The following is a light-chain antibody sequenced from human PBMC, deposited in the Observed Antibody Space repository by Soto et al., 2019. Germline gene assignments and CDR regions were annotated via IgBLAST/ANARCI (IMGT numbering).Light chain of an antibody. CDR2: DVS. CDR1: SNDVGVYNF. J-gene: IGLJ2*01. CDR3: SSYSGTTRVV. V-gene: IGLV2-14*03. Sequence: QSVLTQPASVSGSLGQSITISCTGTSNDVGVYNFVSWYQQYPGKAPKLIIFDVSSRPSGVSNRFSGSKSGNTASLTISGRQAEDEADYYCSSYSGTTRVVFGGGTKVTVL.